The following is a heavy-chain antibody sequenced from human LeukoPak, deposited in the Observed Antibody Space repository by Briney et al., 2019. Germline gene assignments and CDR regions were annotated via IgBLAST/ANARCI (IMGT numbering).Heavy chain of an antibody. V-gene: IGHV3-23*01. D-gene: IGHD2-8*01. J-gene: IGHJ4*02. Sequence: PGGSLRLSCAASGFTFSSYAMSWVRQAPGKGPEWVPPFPESGGNTYYAAPVKGRFTISRDNSKNTLYLQMNSLRAEDTAVYYCARAGHCTNGICYTADFDYWGQGTLVTVSS. CDR1: GFTFSSYA. CDR3: ARAGHCTNGICYTADFDY. CDR2: FPESGGNT.